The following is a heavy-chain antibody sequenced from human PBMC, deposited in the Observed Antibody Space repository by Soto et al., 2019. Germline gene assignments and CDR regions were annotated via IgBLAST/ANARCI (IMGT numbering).Heavy chain of an antibody. CDR2: INPRTGST. D-gene: IGHD2-15*01. V-gene: IGHV1-46*01. CDR3: ARDGGLLTASWHYDL. CDR1: GYSFTNYC. Sequence: QVQLVQSGADVKKPGTSVKVSCKAAGYSFTNYCMYWVRQAPGQGLEWMGMINPRTGSTRYAQKFQDRVTLTRDTSTTTVYMELSTLISDDTAAYYCARDGGLLTASWHYDLWGHGTLVTVSS. J-gene: IGHJ2*01.